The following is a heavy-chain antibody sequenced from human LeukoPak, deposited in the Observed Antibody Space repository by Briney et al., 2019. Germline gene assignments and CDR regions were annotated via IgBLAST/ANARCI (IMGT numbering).Heavy chain of an antibody. V-gene: IGHV3-23*01. CDR1: GFTFTTYE. Sequence: GGSLRLSCAASGFTFTTYEMTWVRQAPGKGLEWVSAISGSAAATFYGDSVKGRFTISRDNSKRTVYLQMNSLRAEDTAVYYCAKRGPESPASGKYYFDSWGQGTLVTVSS. CDR2: ISGSAAAT. D-gene: IGHD1-14*01. CDR3: AKRGPESPASGKYYFDS. J-gene: IGHJ4*02.